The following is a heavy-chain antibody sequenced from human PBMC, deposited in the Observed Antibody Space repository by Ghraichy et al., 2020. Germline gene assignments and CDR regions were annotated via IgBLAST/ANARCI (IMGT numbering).Heavy chain of an antibody. J-gene: IGHJ3*02. CDR2: INHSGST. Sequence: SETLSLTCAVYGGSFSGYYWSWIRQPPGKGLEWIGEINHSGSTNYNPSLKSRVTISVDTSKNQFSLKLSSVTAADTAVYYCARHRSSSWYRDPRYAFDIWGQGTMVTVSS. D-gene: IGHD6-13*01. CDR3: ARHRSSSWYRDPRYAFDI. V-gene: IGHV4-34*01. CDR1: GGSFSGYY.